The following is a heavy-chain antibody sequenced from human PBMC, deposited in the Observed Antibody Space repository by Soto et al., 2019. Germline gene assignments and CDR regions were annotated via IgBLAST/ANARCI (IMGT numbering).Heavy chain of an antibody. CDR2: ISYDGSNK. CDR3: ARDRKGGDSWFWDYFDY. Sequence: QVQLVESGGGVVQPGRSLRLSCAASGFTFSSYAMHWVRQAPGKGLEWVAVISYDGSNKYYADSVKGRFTISRDDSKNTLFLQMNSLRPEDTAVYYCARDRKGGDSWFWDYFDYWGQGIRVTVSS. V-gene: IGHV3-30-3*01. J-gene: IGHJ4*02. D-gene: IGHD6-13*01. CDR1: GFTFSSYA.